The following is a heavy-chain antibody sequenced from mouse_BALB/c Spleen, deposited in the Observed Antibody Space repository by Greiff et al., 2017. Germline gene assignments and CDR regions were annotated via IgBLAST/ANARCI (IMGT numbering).Heavy chain of an antibody. D-gene: IGHD2-14*01. V-gene: IGHV2-9*02. CDR3: ARDLRYAYAMDY. CDR2: IWAGGST. J-gene: IGHJ4*01. Sequence: VQGVESGPGLVAPSQSLSITCTVSGFSLTSYGVHWVRQPPGKGLEWLGVIWAGGSTNYNSALMSRLSISKDNSKSQVFLKMNSLQTDDTAMYYCARDLRYAYAMDYWGQGTSVTVSS. CDR1: GFSLTSYG.